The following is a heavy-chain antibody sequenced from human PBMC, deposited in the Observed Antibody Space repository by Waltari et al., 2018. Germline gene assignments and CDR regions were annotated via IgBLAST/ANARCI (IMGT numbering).Heavy chain of an antibody. CDR1: GFTFSSPW. CDR2: INEDGNAK. CDR3: TRRFPNFYYYGMDV. Sequence: EMQLVESGGGLVQPGGSRRISCAASGFTFSSPWMGWVRQAAGKGLEWVANINEDGNAKYYVDSVKGRFAVSRDNAQNSLYLQMESLTAEDTAVYYCTRRFPNFYYYGMDVWGQGTAVTVSS. J-gene: IGHJ6*02. V-gene: IGHV3-7*03. D-gene: IGHD3-3*01.